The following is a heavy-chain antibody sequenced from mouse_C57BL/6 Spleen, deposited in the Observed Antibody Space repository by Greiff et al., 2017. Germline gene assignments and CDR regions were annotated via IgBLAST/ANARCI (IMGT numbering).Heavy chain of an antibody. J-gene: IGHJ4*01. Sequence: VQLQQSVAELVRPGASVKLSCTASGFNIKNTYMHWVKQRPEQGLEWIGRIDPANGNTKYAAKFQGKATITADTSSNTAYLQLSSLTSEDTAIYDCARGGQRRLRGLDYWGQGTSVTVAS. D-gene: IGHD3-3*01. V-gene: IGHV14-3*01. CDR1: GFNIKNTY. CDR3: ARGGQRRLRGLDY. CDR2: IDPANGNT.